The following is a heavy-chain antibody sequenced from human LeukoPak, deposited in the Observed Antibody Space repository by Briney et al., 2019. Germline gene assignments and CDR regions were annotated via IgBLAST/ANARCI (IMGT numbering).Heavy chain of an antibody. V-gene: IGHV4-34*01. CDR3: AAYDSSGYGRWFDP. D-gene: IGHD3-22*01. Sequence: MASETLSLTCAVYGGSFSGYYWSWIRQPPGKGLEWIGEINHSGSTNYNPSLKSRDTISVDTSKNQFSLRLSSVTAADTAVYYCAAYDSSGYGRWFDPWGQGTLVTVSS. CDR1: GGSFSGYY. J-gene: IGHJ5*02. CDR2: INHSGST.